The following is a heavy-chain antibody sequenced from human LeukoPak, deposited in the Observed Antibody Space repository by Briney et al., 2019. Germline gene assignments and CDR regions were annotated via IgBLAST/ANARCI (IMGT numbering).Heavy chain of an antibody. Sequence: GGSLRLSCTASGFTFGDYAMSWFRQAPGKGLEWVGFIRSKAYGGTTEYAASVKGRFTIPRDDSKSIAYLQMNSLKTEDTAVYYCTRAEVVPAAIDYWGQGTLVTVSS. D-gene: IGHD2-2*01. J-gene: IGHJ4*02. CDR3: TRAEVVPAAIDY. CDR2: IRSKAYGGTT. V-gene: IGHV3-49*03. CDR1: GFTFGDYA.